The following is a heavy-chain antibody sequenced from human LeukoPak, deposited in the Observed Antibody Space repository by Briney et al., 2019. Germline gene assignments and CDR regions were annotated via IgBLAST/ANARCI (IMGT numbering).Heavy chain of an antibody. CDR1: GLTFSSAA. CDR2: ITGSDDKT. V-gene: IGHV3-23*01. D-gene: IGHD3-22*01. Sequence: PGGSLRLSCAASGLTFSSAAMTWVRQAPGKGLEWVSTITGSDDKTYYADSVKGRFTISRDYSKNTLHLQMNSLRVEDTAIDSCAKGPQLGSGYHPDYWGQGTLVTVSS. CDR3: AKGPQLGSGYHPDY. J-gene: IGHJ4*02.